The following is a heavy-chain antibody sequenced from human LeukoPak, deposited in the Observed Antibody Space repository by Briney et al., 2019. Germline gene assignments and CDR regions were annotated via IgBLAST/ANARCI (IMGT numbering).Heavy chain of an antibody. Sequence: PGGSQRLSCTASGFTVSDNYMSWVRQAPGKGLEWVSISYSDSNTNYADSVKGRFTISRDTSQNTLSLQMNSLRAEDTAVYYCVRKNRDFNAAFDIWGQGTVVTVSS. CDR1: GFTVSDNY. D-gene: IGHD1-14*01. J-gene: IGHJ3*02. CDR3: VRKNRDFNAAFDI. CDR2: SYSDSNT. V-gene: IGHV3-53*01.